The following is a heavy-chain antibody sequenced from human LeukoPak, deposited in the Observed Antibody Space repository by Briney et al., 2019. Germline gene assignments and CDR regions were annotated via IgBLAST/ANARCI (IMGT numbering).Heavy chain of an antibody. V-gene: IGHV4-34*01. J-gene: IGHJ4*02. D-gene: IGHD3-3*01. CDR3: ARGGGYDFWSGYSTNRKFDY. CDR2: INHSGST. CDR1: GGSFSGCY. Sequence: SETLSLTCAVYGGSFSGCYWSWIRQPPGKGLEWIGEINHSGSTNYNPSLKSRVTISVDTSKNQFSLKLSSVTAADTAVYYCARGGGYDFWSGYSTNRKFDYWGQGTLVTVSS.